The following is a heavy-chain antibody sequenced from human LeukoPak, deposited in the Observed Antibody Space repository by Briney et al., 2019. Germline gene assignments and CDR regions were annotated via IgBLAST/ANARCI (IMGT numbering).Heavy chain of an antibody. CDR3: ARDPAAPLPFLEWLSYIDY. J-gene: IGHJ4*02. CDR1: GFTFSSYS. V-gene: IGHV3-21*01. CDR2: TSSSSSYI. Sequence: GGSLRLSCAASGFTFSSYSMNWVRQAPGKGLEWVSSTSSSSSYIYYADSVKGRFTISRDNAKNSLYLQMNSLRAEDTAVYYCARDPAAPLPFLEWLSYIDYWGQGTLVTVSS. D-gene: IGHD3-3*01.